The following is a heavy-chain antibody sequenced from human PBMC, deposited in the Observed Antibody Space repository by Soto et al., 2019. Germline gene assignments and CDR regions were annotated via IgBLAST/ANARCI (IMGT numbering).Heavy chain of an antibody. Sequence: VQLQQWGAGLLKPSETLSLTCAVYGGSFSGYQWSWIRQTPGKGLEWIGEINDSGNINYNPSLKSRVTIFLDTPKKQISLKLSSETAADTAVYYCARGLILWFGELSRRGGYYYYMDVWGKGTTVIVSS. CDR1: GGSFSGYQ. CDR3: ARGLILWFGELSRRGGYYYYMDV. J-gene: IGHJ6*03. CDR2: INDSGNI. V-gene: IGHV4-34*01. D-gene: IGHD3-10*01.